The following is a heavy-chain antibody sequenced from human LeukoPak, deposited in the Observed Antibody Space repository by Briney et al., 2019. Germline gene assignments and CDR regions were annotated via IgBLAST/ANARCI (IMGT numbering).Heavy chain of an antibody. CDR1: GCSISSYY. Sequence: SETLSLTCTVSGCSISSYYWSWIRQPPGKGLEWIGYIYYSGSTNYNPSLKSRVTISVDTSKNQFSLKLSSVTAADTAVYYCARVPGYCSSTSCLNDAFDIWGQGTMVTVSS. V-gene: IGHV4-59*01. CDR3: ARVPGYCSSTSCLNDAFDI. CDR2: IYYSGST. D-gene: IGHD2-2*01. J-gene: IGHJ3*02.